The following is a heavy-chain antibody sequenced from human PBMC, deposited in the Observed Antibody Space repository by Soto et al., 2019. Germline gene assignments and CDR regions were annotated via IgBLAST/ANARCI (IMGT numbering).Heavy chain of an antibody. CDR3: TRLAVAGTDY. J-gene: IGHJ4*02. Sequence: EVQLVESGGGLVQPGRSLKLSCAASGFTFSGSAMHWVRQASGKGLEWLGRIRSKANKYATAYAASVKGRFTISRDDSNNMAYLQMNSLKTDDTAVYYCTRLAVAGTDYWGQGTLVTVAS. CDR2: IRSKANKYAT. D-gene: IGHD6-19*01. V-gene: IGHV3-73*02. CDR1: GFTFSGSA.